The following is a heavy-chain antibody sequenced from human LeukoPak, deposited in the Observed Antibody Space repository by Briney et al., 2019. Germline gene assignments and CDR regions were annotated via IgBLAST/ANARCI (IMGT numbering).Heavy chain of an antibody. V-gene: IGHV3-23*01. CDR2: ISGSGGNT. CDR1: GFTFSSYA. Sequence: GGSLRLSCAASGFTFSSYAMSWVRQAPVKGLERVSGISGSGGNTYYADSVKGRFTISRDNSKNTLYLQMNSLRAEDTAVYYCAKTLGYCSSTSCVRGGMDVWGKGTTVTVSS. CDR3: AKTLGYCSSTSCVRGGMDV. J-gene: IGHJ6*04. D-gene: IGHD2-2*01.